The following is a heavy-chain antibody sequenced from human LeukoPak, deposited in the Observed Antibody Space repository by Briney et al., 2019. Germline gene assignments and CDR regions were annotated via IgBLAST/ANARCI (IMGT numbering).Heavy chain of an antibody. V-gene: IGHV3-9*01. J-gene: IGHJ4*02. CDR2: ISWNSGSI. CDR3: AKDRIPTYSSGWSTLAYYFDY. Sequence: SLRLSCAASGFTFSNAWMSWVRQAPGKGLEWVSGISWNSGSIGYADSVKGRFTISRDNAKNSLYLQMNSLRAEDTALYYCAKDRIPTYSSGWSTLAYYFDYWGQGTLVTVSS. CDR1: GFTFSNAW. D-gene: IGHD6-19*01.